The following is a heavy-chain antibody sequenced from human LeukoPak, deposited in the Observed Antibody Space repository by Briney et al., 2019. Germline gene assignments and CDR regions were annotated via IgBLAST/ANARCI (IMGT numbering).Heavy chain of an antibody. CDR3: ARGGPDSTHYFEY. D-gene: IGHD2-15*01. CDR2: IYSGGGT. Sequence: GGSLRLSCAASGFIVNKNYMIWVRQAPGTGLEWVAVIYSGGGTYYSDSVKGRFTISRDNSKNTLYLQMNSLRGEDTAVYYCARGGPDSTHYFEYWGQGTLITVSS. J-gene: IGHJ4*02. CDR1: GFIVNKNY. V-gene: IGHV3-53*01.